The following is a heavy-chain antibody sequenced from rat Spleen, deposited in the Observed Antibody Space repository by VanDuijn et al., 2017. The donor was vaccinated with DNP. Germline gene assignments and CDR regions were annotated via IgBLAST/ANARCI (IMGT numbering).Heavy chain of an antibody. V-gene: IGHV2-43*01. CDR1: GFSLTSFH. CDR3: TREREPKNNPYYFDF. CDR2: IWGDGST. Sequence: QVQLKESGPGLVQPSQTLSLICTVSGFSLTSFHVNWVRQPPGKGLEWMGGIWGDGSTNYNSALKSRLNISRDTSKSQVFLGMNSLQTEDTAMYFCTREREPKNNPYYFDFWGQGVMVTVSS. J-gene: IGHJ2*01. D-gene: IGHD1-10*01.